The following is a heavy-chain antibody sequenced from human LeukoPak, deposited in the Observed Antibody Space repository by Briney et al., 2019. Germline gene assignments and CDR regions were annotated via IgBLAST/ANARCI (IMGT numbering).Heavy chain of an antibody. CDR2: IYSGGST. CDR3: AQGGYSSGWYNYYYGMDV. V-gene: IGHV3-53*01. J-gene: IGHJ6*02. CDR1: GFTVSSNY. D-gene: IGHD6-19*01. Sequence: HPGGSLRLSCAASGFTVSSNYMSWVRQAPGKGLEWVSVIYSGGSTYYADSVKGRFTISRDNSKNTLYLQMNSLRAEDTAVYYCAQGGYSSGWYNYYYGMDVWGQGTTVTVSS.